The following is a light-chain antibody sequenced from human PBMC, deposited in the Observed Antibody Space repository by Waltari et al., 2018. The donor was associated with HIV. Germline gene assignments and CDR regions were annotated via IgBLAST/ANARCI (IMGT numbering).Light chain of an antibody. CDR1: SSDVGSYNL. CDR2: EFS. Sequence: PGQSITISCTGTSSDVGSYNLVSWYQQHPGKAPKLMIYEFSKRPSGVSNRFSGAKSGNTASLTICGLQAEDEADYYCCSYAGSSTSVVGGGTKLTVL. J-gene: IGLJ2*01. CDR3: CSYAGSSTSV. V-gene: IGLV2-23*02.